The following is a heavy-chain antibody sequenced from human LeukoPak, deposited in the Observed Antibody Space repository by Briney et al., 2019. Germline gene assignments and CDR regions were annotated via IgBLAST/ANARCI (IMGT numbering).Heavy chain of an antibody. Sequence: GGSLRLSCAASGFTFSSYGMHWVRQAPGKGLEWVAVIWYDGSNKYHADSVKGRFTISRDNSKNTLYLQTNSLRAEDTAVYYCAREYYYDMRALDYWGQGTLVTVSS. J-gene: IGHJ4*02. CDR2: IWYDGSNK. CDR1: GFTFSSYG. CDR3: AREYYYDMRALDY. V-gene: IGHV3-33*01. D-gene: IGHD3-22*01.